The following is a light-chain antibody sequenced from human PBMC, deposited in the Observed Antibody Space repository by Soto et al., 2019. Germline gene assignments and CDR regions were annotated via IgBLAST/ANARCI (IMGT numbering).Light chain of an antibody. CDR1: QSVSSSY. J-gene: IGKJ5*01. V-gene: IGKV3D-15*01. Sequence: EIVMTQSPATLSVSPGERAPPSCRASQSVSSSYLAWYQQKPGQAPRLLIYDASTRATGIPAKFSGSGSGTEFTLTISSLQSEDFEVYYCQQYNNWPITFGQGTRLEI. CDR2: DAS. CDR3: QQYNNWPIT.